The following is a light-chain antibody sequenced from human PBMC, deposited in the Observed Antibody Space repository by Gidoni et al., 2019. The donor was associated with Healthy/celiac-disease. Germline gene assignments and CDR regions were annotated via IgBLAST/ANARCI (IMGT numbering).Light chain of an antibody. Sequence: DIVMTQSPESLAVSLCERATINCKSSQSVLYSSNNKNYLAWYQQKPGQPPKLLIDWASTRESGVPDRFSGSGSGTDFTLTISSLQAEDVAVYYCQQYYSTPITFGGGTKVEIK. J-gene: IGKJ4*01. V-gene: IGKV4-1*01. CDR3: QQYYSTPIT. CDR2: WAS. CDR1: QSVLYSSNNKNY.